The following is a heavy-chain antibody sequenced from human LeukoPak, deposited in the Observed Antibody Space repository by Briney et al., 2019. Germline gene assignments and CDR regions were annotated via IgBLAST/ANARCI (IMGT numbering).Heavy chain of an antibody. CDR2: INHSGST. CDR3: ARGRSFVWGSYRYTAPLDY. J-gene: IGHJ4*02. CDR1: GGSISSYY. Sequence: PSETLSLTCTVSGGSISSYYWGWIRQPPGKGLEWIGEINHSGSTNYNPSLKSRVTISVDTSKNQFSLKLSSVTAADTAVYYCARGRSFVWGSYRYTAPLDYWGQGTLVTVSS. D-gene: IGHD3-16*02. V-gene: IGHV4-34*01.